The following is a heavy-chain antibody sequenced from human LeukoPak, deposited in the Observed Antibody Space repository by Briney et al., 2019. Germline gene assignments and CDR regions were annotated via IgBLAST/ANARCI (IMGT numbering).Heavy chain of an antibody. Sequence: GESLKISCKASGYSFASYWIGWVRQMPGKGLEWMGIIFPGDSDTRYSPSFQGRVTISADKSISTAYLQWSSLKASDTAMYYCARTGEIATTLTDWGQGTQVTVSS. CDR3: ARTGEIATTLTD. D-gene: IGHD5-24*01. V-gene: IGHV5-51*01. J-gene: IGHJ4*02. CDR2: IFPGDSDT. CDR1: GYSFASYW.